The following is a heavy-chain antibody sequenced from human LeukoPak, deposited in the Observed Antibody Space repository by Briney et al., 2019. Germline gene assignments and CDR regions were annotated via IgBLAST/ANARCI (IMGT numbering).Heavy chain of an antibody. J-gene: IGHJ4*02. CDR1: GFTFSSYG. Sequence: GGSLRLSCAASGFTFSSYGMHWVRQAPGKGLEWVAVISYDGSNKYYADSVKGRFTISRDNSKNTLYLQMNSLRAEDTAVYYCAKEGTGDTYYYDSSGYYYDYWGQGTLVTVSS. CDR2: ISYDGSNK. D-gene: IGHD3-22*01. V-gene: IGHV3-30*18. CDR3: AKEGTGDTYYYDSSGYYYDY.